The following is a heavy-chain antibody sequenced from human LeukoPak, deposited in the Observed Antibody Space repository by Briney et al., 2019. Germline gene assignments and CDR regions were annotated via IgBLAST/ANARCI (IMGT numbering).Heavy chain of an antibody. V-gene: IGHV3-7*01. Sequence: GGSLRLSCAASNFIFRNYWMTWVRQAPGKGLEWVANINRDGRGKEYVDSVEGRFTISRDNAKNSLYLEMNSLRVEDTAVYYCARDRYDTSAYGAFDIWGQGTMVTVSS. D-gene: IGHD3-22*01. CDR1: NFIFRNYW. J-gene: IGHJ3*02. CDR2: INRDGRGK. CDR3: ARDRYDTSAYGAFDI.